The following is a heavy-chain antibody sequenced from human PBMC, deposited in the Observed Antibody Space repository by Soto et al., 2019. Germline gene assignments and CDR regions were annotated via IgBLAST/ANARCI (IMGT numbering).Heavy chain of an antibody. D-gene: IGHD3-16*01. J-gene: IGHJ2*01. CDR1: GFTVSSNY. V-gene: IGHV3-66*01. Sequence: EVQLVESGGGLVQPGGSLRLSCAASGFTVSSNYMSWVRQAPGQGLEWVSVIYSGGSTYYADSVNGRFTISRDNSKNTLYVQMNSLRAEDTAVDYCARSVYVNWYFDLWGRGTLVTVSS. CDR2: IYSGGST. CDR3: ARSVYVNWYFDL.